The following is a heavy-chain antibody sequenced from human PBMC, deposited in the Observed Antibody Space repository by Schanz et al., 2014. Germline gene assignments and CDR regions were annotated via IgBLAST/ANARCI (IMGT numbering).Heavy chain of an antibody. J-gene: IGHJ5*02. V-gene: IGHV3-23*01. CDR3: ARPALWFGDNCFDP. CDR2: FDAHDGRA. CDR1: GFSFSSYA. D-gene: IGHD3-10*01. Sequence: EVQLLESGGGLVEPGGSLRLSCAASGFSFSSYAMGWVRQAPGKGLEWVSGFDAHDGRAYYADSAKGRFTISRDNSKSTLYVEMNSLRAEDTAVYYCARPALWFGDNCFDPWGQGTLVTVSA.